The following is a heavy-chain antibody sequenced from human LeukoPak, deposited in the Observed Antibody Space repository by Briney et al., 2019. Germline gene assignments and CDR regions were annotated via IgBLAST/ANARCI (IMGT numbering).Heavy chain of an antibody. CDR1: GFTFSSYA. Sequence: GGSLRLSCAASGFTFSSYAMHWVRQAPGKGLEWVAVISYDGSNKYYADSVKGRFTISRDNSKNTLYLQMNSLRAEDTAVYYCARRGSYCSSTSCYLPYYYYYYGMDVWGQGTTVTVSS. CDR3: ARRGSYCSSTSCYLPYYYYYYGMDV. CDR2: ISYDGSNK. V-gene: IGHV3-30-3*01. J-gene: IGHJ6*02. D-gene: IGHD2-2*01.